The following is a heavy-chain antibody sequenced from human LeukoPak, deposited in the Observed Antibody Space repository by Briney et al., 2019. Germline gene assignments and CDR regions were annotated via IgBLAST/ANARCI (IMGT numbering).Heavy chain of an antibody. J-gene: IGHJ4*02. Sequence: GGSLRLSCAASGFTFSSYEMNWVRQAPGKGLEWVSYISSSGTTTYFPDSVNGRFTISRDNAKNTLYLQMHSLRAEDTAIYYCARDRALRGVDYWGQGTLVTVSS. CDR3: ARDRALRGVDY. V-gene: IGHV3-48*03. CDR1: GFTFSSYE. CDR2: ISSSGTTT.